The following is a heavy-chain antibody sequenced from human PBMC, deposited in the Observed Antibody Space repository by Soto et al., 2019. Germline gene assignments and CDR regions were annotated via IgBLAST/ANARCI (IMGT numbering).Heavy chain of an antibody. CDR1: RCSPSHNRYY. J-gene: IGHJ4*02. CDR3: ARRQSSSWYGL. V-gene: IGHV4-39*01. Sequence: SRCSPSHNRYYWGWIRQPPGKGLEWIGSIYYSGSTYYNSSLKSRVTISVDTSKNQFSLKLSSVTAADTAVYYCARRQSSSWYGLWGQGTLVTVS. CDR2: IYYSGST. D-gene: IGHD6-13*01.